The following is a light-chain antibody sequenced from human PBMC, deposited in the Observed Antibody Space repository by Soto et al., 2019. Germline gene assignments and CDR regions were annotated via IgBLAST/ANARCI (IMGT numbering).Light chain of an antibody. CDR3: QQSYSTPET. CDR2: AAS. Sequence: DIQMTQSPSSLSASVGDRVTITCRASQSISSFLNWYQQKPGKAPRLLIYAASSLQSGVPSRFSASGSGTEFTLTSSSLQPEDVATYYCQQSYSTPETFGQGTKVEIK. CDR1: QSISSF. V-gene: IGKV1-39*01. J-gene: IGKJ1*01.